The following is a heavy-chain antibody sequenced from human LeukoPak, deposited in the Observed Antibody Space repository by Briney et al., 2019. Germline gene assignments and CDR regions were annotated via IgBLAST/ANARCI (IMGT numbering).Heavy chain of an antibody. CDR2: IDPSDSYT. V-gene: IGHV5-10-1*01. J-gene: IGHJ4*02. Sequence: GGPLQISCQGSGYLFISYWISWARRLPGRGREWMGRIDPSDSYTNYSPSFQVHGSISADRAISTAYLQWSSLRASDTAMYDCARLDRLIVAGRSDYWGQGTRVTVSA. CDR1: GYLFISYW. D-gene: IGHD6-19*01. CDR3: ARLDRLIVAGRSDY.